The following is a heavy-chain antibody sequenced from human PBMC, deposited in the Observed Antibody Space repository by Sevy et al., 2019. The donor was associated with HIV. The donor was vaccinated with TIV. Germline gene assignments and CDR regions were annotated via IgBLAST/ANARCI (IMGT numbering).Heavy chain of an antibody. CDR3: ARELWPGDY. D-gene: IGHD2-21*01. CDR1: GFTFSDYF. CDR2: INQDGSQK. V-gene: IGHV3-7*01. Sequence: GGSLRRSCAASGFTFSDYFMGWVRQAPGRGLEWVANINQDGSQKNYVDSVKGRFTISRDNAKNSLYLQMNRQRVDETAVYYCARELWPGDYWGQGTLVTVSS. J-gene: IGHJ4*02.